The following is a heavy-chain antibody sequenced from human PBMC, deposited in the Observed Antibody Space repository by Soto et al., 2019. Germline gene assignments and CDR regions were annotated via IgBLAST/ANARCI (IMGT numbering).Heavy chain of an antibody. J-gene: IGHJ4*02. CDR2: IYYTGST. Sequence: SETLSLTCTVSGGSSSSYYWSWIRQPPGKGLEWIGYIYYTGSTDYNPSLKSRVTISLDTSKNQFSLKLSSVTAADTAVYYCASPKAWGQGTLVTVS. V-gene: IGHV4-59*08. CDR3: ASPKA. CDR1: GGSSSSYY.